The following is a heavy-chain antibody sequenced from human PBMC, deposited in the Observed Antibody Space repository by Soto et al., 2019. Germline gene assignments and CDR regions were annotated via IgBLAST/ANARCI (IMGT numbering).Heavy chain of an antibody. CDR2: IRSKAHSYAT. CDR1: GFTFSGSA. D-gene: IGHD5-12*01. V-gene: IGHV3-73*02. Sequence: EVQLVESGGGLVQPGGSLKLSCAASGFTFSGSAMHWVRQASGKGLEWVGRIRSKAHSYATAYAASVKGRFTISRDESNNTAYLLMNSLKTADTAVYYCTRRPRVAPIGAGYYYYCMEVWGRGTTVIVSS. CDR3: TRRPRVAPIGAGYYYYCMEV. J-gene: IGHJ6*02.